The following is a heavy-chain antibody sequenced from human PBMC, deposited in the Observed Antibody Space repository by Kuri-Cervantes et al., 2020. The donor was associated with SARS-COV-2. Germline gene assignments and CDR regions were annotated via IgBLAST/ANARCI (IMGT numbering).Heavy chain of an antibody. V-gene: IGHV1-2*02. D-gene: IGHD3-10*01. CDR1: GYTFTGYY. Sequence: ASVKVSCKASGYTFTGYYMHWVRQAPGQGLEWMGWINPNSGGTNYAQKFQGRVTMTRDTSISTAYMELSRLRSDDTAVYYCARDFWPSGGYFDYWGQGTLVTSPQ. CDR3: ARDFWPSGGYFDY. CDR2: INPNSGGT. J-gene: IGHJ4*02.